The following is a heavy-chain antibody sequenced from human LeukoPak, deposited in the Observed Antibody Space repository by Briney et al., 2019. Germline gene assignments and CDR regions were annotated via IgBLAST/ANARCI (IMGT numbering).Heavy chain of an antibody. Sequence: PGGSLRLSCAASGFTVITNDMTWVRQAPGKELEWVSVLYSDGNTKYADSVQGRFTISRDNSKNTLYLEMNSLSPDDTAVYYCARGVEPLAANTLAYWGQGTLVTVS. V-gene: IGHV3-53*01. CDR1: GFTVITND. CDR3: ARGVEPLAANTLAY. D-gene: IGHD1-14*01. CDR2: LYSDGNT. J-gene: IGHJ4*02.